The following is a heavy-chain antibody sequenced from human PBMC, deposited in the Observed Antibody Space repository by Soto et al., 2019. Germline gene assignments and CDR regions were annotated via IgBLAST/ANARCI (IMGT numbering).Heavy chain of an antibody. CDR3: ARHMVSGSYYGLDTTLPFDY. CDR1: GGSISSSSYY. Sequence: QLQLQESGPGLVKPSETLSLTCTVSGGSISSSSYYWGWIRQPPGKGLEWIGSIYYSGSTYYNPSLKSRVTISVDTSKNQFSLKLSSVTAADTAVYYCARHMVSGSYYGLDTTLPFDYWGQGTLVTVSS. D-gene: IGHD1-26*01. J-gene: IGHJ4*02. CDR2: IYYSGST. V-gene: IGHV4-39*01.